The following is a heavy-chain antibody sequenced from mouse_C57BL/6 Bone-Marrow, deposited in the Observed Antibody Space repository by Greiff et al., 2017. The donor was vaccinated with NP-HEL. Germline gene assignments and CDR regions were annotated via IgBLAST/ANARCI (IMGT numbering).Heavy chain of an antibody. D-gene: IGHD1-1*01. V-gene: IGHV1-53*01. CDR2: INPSNGGT. J-gene: IGHJ2*01. CDR3: ARSPYGYGSSYSFDY. Sequence: VQLQQSGTELVKPGASVKLSCKASGYTFTSYWMHWVKQRPGQGLEWIGNINPSNGGTNYNEKFKSKATLTVDKSSSTAYMQLSSLTSEDSAVYYCARSPYGYGSSYSFDYWGQGTTLTVSS. CDR1: GYTFTSYW.